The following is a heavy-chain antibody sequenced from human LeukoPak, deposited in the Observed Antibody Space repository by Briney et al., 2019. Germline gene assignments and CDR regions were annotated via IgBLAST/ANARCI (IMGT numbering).Heavy chain of an antibody. CDR2: IYTSGST. J-gene: IGHJ6*03. V-gene: IGHV4-61*02. Sequence: SETLSLTCTVSGGSISSGSYYWSWIRQPAGKGLEWIGRIYTSGSTNYNPSLKSRVTISVDTSKNQFSLKLSSVTAADTAVYYCARVAMGSGRRAYYHYYMDVWGKGTTVTISS. CDR3: ARVAMGSGRRAYYHYYMDV. CDR1: GGSISSGSYY. D-gene: IGHD3-10*01.